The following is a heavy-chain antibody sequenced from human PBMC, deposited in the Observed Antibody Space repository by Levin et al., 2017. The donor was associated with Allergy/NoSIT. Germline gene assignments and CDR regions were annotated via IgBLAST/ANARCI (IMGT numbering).Heavy chain of an antibody. CDR1: GGSVRSGTYY. D-gene: IGHD5/OR15-5a*01. Sequence: SQTLSLPCSVSGGSVRSGTYYWRWIRRPPGKELEWIGYINYRGVTKYNPSLKSRVTISVDTSKTAFSLKVTSVTAADTAVYYCARNRIIVSGGNDYYYGMDVWGQGTTVTVSS. CDR3: ARNRIIVSGGNDYYYGMDV. V-gene: IGHV4-61*01. J-gene: IGHJ6*02. CDR2: INYRGVT.